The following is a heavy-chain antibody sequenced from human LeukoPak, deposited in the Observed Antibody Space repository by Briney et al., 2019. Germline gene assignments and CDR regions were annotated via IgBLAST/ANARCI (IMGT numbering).Heavy chain of an antibody. CDR3: ARVLEDSSGYSRGSPALHAFDI. Sequence: SETLSLTCTVSGGPISSHYWSWIRQPPGKGLEWIGYIYYSGSTNYNPSLKSRVTISVDTSKNQFSLKLSSVTAADTAVYYCARVLEDSSGYSRGSPALHAFDIWGQGTMVTVSS. J-gene: IGHJ3*02. CDR2: IYYSGST. CDR1: GGPISSHY. V-gene: IGHV4-59*11. D-gene: IGHD3-22*01.